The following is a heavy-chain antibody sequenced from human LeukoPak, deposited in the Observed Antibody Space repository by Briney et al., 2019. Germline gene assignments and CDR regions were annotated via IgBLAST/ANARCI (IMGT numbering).Heavy chain of an antibody. V-gene: IGHV4-39*01. CDR3: ARGQSSGWYNFDY. J-gene: IGHJ4*02. CDR2: IYYSGST. CDR1: GGSITTNTDY. Sequence: KPSETLSLTCTVSGGSITTNTDYWGWVRQPPGKGLEWIGSIYYSGSTYYSPSLKSRVTISVDTSKNQFSLKLSSVTAADTAVYYCARGQSSGWYNFDYWGQGTLVTVSS. D-gene: IGHD6-19*01.